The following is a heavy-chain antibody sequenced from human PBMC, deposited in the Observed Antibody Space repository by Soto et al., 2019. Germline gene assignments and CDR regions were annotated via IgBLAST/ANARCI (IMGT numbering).Heavy chain of an antibody. D-gene: IGHD2-15*01. CDR2: ISGSGGST. V-gene: IGHV3-23*01. J-gene: IGHJ4*02. Sequence: GGSLRLSCAASGFTFSSSVMSWVRQAPGKGLEWVSSISGSGGSTYYADSVKGRFTISRDSSRNTLYLQMNTLRAEDTAIYYCAKGTPYCSGGSCYSIMDYWGQGTLVTVSS. CDR1: GFTFSSSV. CDR3: AKGTPYCSGGSCYSIMDY.